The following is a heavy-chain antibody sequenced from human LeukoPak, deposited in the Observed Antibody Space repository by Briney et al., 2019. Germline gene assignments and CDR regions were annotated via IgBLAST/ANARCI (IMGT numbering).Heavy chain of an antibody. CDR2: IYSSGSA. D-gene: IGHD6-19*01. Sequence: PSETLSLTCTVSGSSINNNFWTWIRQPPGKGLEWIGYIYSSGSANYNPSLKSRVIISGDTSKNQLSLKLNSVTAADTAVYYCARGFRYIGFAIAVPGTPYYFDYWGQGTLVTVSS. CDR3: ARGFRYIGFAIAVPGTPYYFDY. CDR1: GSSINNNF. V-gene: IGHV4-59*12. J-gene: IGHJ4*02.